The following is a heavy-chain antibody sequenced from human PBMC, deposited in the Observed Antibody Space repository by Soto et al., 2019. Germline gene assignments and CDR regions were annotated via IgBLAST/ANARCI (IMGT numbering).Heavy chain of an antibody. D-gene: IGHD3-10*01. J-gene: IGHJ4*02. V-gene: IGHV4-59*08. CDR1: GGSISSYY. CDR2: IYYSGST. Sequence: QVQLQESGPGLVKPSETLSLTCTVSGGSISSYYWSWIRQPPGKGLEWIGYIYYSGSTNYNPSLKSRVTISVDTSKNQLSQKLNSMTAADTAVYYCAGHNYGSGSTYFDYWGQGTLVTVSS. CDR3: AGHNYGSGSTYFDY.